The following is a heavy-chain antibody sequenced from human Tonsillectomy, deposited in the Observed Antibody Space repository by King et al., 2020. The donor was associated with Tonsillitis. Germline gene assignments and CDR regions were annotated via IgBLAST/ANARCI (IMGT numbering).Heavy chain of an antibody. V-gene: IGHV1-46*03. J-gene: IGHJ4*02. D-gene: IGHD2-21*02. CDR1: EYTFSSYH. CDR3: ARDHFGGDLNY. CDR2: ITPGGDST. Sequence: LQLVQSGAEVKKPGASVKVSCKASEYTFSSYHTHWVRQAPGQGLEWVGVITPGGDSTTYSQKFQGRVTMTRDTSTSTFYMELNSLRSEDTAVYYCARDHFGGDLNYWRQGTLVTVSS.